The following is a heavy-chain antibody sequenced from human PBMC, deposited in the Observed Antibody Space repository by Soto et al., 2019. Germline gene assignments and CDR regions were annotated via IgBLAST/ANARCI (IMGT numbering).Heavy chain of an antibody. CDR1: GFTFSSYA. J-gene: IGHJ4*02. V-gene: IGHV3-30-3*01. CDR3: ARSGVVVILDY. CDR2: ISYDGSNK. Sequence: GGSLRLSCAASGFTFSSYAMHWVRQAPGKGLEWVAVISYDGSNKYYADSVKGRFTISRDNSKNTLHLQMNSLRAEDTAVYYCARSGVVVILDYWGQGTLVTVSS. D-gene: IGHD3-22*01.